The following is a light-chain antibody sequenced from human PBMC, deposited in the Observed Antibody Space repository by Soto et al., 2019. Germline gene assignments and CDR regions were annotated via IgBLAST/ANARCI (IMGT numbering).Light chain of an antibody. V-gene: IGKV1-5*01. Sequence: DIQMTQSPSTLSASVGDRVTITCRASQSISSWLAWYQQKPGKAPNLLIYDASNLEIGVPSRFSGSGSGTHFTFTISSLQTEDIGTYYCQQYDSHPMTFGRGTRLDIK. CDR1: QSISSW. CDR2: DAS. CDR3: QQYDSHPMT. J-gene: IGKJ5*01.